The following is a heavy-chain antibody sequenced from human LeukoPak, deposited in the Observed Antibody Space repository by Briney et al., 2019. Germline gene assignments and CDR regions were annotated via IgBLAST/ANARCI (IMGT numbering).Heavy chain of an antibody. J-gene: IGHJ4*02. V-gene: IGHV1-2*06. CDR2: INPNNGVA. CDR1: GYIFSYYY. Sequence: ASAKVSCKTSGYIFSYYYMHWVRQAPGQGLEWMGRINPNNGVADYGQKFQGRVTMTRDTSIRTFYMELSRLRSDDTALYYCARVAYGNDATSFDYWGQGTLVTVSS. CDR3: ARVAYGNDATSFDY. D-gene: IGHD4-17*01.